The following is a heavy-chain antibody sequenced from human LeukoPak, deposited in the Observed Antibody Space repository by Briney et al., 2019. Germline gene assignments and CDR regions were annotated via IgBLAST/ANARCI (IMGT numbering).Heavy chain of an antibody. CDR1: GGSISSYY. V-gene: IGHV4-4*07. D-gene: IGHD4-11*01. CDR2: IYTSGST. J-gene: IGHJ5*02. Sequence: PSETLSLTCTVSGGSISSYYWSWIRQPAGKGLEWIGRIYTSGSTNYNPSLKSRVTMSVDTSKNQFSLKLSSVTAADTAVYYCARDTTTVTTDGWWFHPWGQGTLVTVSS. CDR3: ARDTTTVTTDGWWFHP.